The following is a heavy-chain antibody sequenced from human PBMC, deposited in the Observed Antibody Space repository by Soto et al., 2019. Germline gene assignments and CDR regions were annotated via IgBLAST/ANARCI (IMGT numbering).Heavy chain of an antibody. V-gene: IGHV1-2*02. J-gene: IGHJ6*02. CDR1: GCTFTGYY. D-gene: IGHD3-10*01. CDR2: INPNSGGT. CDR3: AREGEVRDYYGSGSYGSYYGMDV. Sequence: ASVKVSCKASGCTFTGYYMHWVRQAPGQGLEWMGWINPNSGGTNYAQKFQGRVTMTRDTSISTAYMELSRLRSDDTAVYYCAREGEVRDYYGSGSYGSYYGMDVWGQGTTVTVSS.